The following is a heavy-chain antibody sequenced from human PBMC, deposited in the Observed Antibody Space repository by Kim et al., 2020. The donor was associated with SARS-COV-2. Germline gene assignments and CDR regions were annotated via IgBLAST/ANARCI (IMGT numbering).Heavy chain of an antibody. CDR2: IIPILGIA. V-gene: IGHV1-69*04. CDR1: GGTFSSYA. Sequence: SVKVSCKASGGTFSSYAISWVRQAPGQGLEWMGRIIPILGIANYAQKFQGRVTITADKSTSTAYMELSSLRSEDTAVYYCARDEVMTLRVFWFDPWGQG. J-gene: IGHJ5*02. CDR3: ARDEVMTLRVFWFDP. D-gene: IGHD3-10*01.